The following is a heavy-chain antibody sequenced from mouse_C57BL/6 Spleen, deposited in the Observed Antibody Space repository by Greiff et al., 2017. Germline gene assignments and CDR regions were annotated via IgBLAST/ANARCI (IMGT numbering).Heavy chain of an antibody. CDR3: ARSNQRAMDY. Sequence: VQVVESGPELVKPGASVKISCKASGYAFSSSWMNWVKQRPGKGLEWIGRIYPGDGDTNYNGKFKGKATLTADKSSSTAYMQLSSLTSEDSAVYCCARSNQRAMDYWGQGTSVTVSS. CDR2: IYPGDGDT. CDR1: GYAFSSSW. V-gene: IGHV1-82*01. J-gene: IGHJ4*01. D-gene: IGHD2-5*01.